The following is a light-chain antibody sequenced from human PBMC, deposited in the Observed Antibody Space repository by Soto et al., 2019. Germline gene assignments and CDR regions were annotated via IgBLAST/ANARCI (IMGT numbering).Light chain of an antibody. V-gene: IGKV1-39*01. Sequence: DIQMTQSPSSLSASVGDRVTITCRASQSISSYLNWYQQNPGKAPKLLIYAASSLQSGVPSRFSGSGSGTDFTLTISSLQPEDFATYYCQQSYSTLPYTFGQGTQLEIK. CDR2: AAS. CDR1: QSISSY. CDR3: QQSYSTLPYT. J-gene: IGKJ2*01.